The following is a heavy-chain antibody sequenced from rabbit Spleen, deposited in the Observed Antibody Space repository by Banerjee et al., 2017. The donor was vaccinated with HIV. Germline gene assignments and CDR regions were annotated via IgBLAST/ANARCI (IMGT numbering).Heavy chain of an antibody. CDR1: GFSFSDRDV. CDR2: INASTGKP. D-gene: IGHD8-1*01. V-gene: IGHV1S45*01. CDR3: ARDAGRGDYIDGVFNL. Sequence: QEQLVESGGGLVQPEGSLTLTCKASGFSFSDRDVMCWVRQAPGKGLQWIACINASTGKPVYATWASGRFTISRTSSTTVTLRMTSLTAADTATYFCARDAGRGDYIDGVFNLWGQGTLVTVS. J-gene: IGHJ4*01.